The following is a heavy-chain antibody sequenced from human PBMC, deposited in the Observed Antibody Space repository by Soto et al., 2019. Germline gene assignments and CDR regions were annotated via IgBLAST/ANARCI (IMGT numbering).Heavy chain of an antibody. V-gene: IGHV4-31*03. CDR2: IYYSGST. CDR3: ARVGHLYYYYYYMDV. J-gene: IGHJ6*03. CDR1: GGSISSGVYY. Sequence: SETLSLTCTVSGGSISSGVYYWSWIRQHPGKGLEWIGYIYYSGSTYYNPSLKSRVTISVDTSKNQFSLKLSSVTAADTAVYYCARVGHLYYYYYYMDVWGKGTTVTVSS.